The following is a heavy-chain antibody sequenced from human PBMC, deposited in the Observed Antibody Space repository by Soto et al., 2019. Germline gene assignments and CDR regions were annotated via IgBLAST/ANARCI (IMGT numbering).Heavy chain of an antibody. CDR1: GGSVSTGSYY. CDR2: IYYSGRT. CDR3: ARQRTSVVTQAYFDV. Sequence: SETLSLTCNVTGGSVSTGSYYWSWIRQPPGKGLEWIGSIYYSGRTYNNPSLRSRVSMSIDTSKDQFSLKLKSVTAADTALYFCARQRTSVVTQAYFDVWGPGSLVTVSS. V-gene: IGHV4-39*01. D-gene: IGHD2-21*02. J-gene: IGHJ4*02.